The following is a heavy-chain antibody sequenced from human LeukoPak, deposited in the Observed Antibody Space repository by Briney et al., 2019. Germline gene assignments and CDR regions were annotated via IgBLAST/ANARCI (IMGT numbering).Heavy chain of an antibody. J-gene: IGHJ4*02. CDR1: GFLFSTSGVS. CDR2: IYWDDDK. V-gene: IGHV2-5*02. D-gene: IGHD1-26*01. CDR3: AHGRGIDALFDY. Sequence: SGPTLVNPTQTLTLTCTFSGFLFSTSGVSVGWIRQPPGKALEWLALIYWDDDKRYSPSLKNRLTITKDTSKNQVVLRMTNMGPVDTATYYCAHGRGIDALFDYWGQGTLVTVSS.